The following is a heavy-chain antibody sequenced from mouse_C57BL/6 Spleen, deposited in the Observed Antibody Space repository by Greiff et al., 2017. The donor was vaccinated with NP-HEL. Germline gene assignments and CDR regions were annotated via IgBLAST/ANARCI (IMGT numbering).Heavy chain of an antibody. D-gene: IGHD1-1*01. CDR2: ISSGGSYT. CDR3: ARHSYYYGSSPRYFDV. V-gene: IGHV5-6*01. CDR1: GFTFSSYG. J-gene: IGHJ1*03. Sequence: EVKVVESGGDLVKPGGSLKLSCAASGFTFSSYGMSWVRQTPDKRLEWVATISSGGSYTYYPDSVKGRFTISRDNAKNTLYLQMSSLKSEDTAMYYCARHSYYYGSSPRYFDVWGTGTTVTVSS.